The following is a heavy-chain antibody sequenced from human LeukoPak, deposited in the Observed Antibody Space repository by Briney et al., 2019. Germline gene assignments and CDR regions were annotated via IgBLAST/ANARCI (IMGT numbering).Heavy chain of an antibody. J-gene: IGHJ4*02. CDR2: IYSVGST. CDR1: GFTVSINY. V-gene: IGHV3-53*01. D-gene: IGHD6-13*01. Sequence: GGSLRLSCAASGFTVSINYISWVRQAPGKVLGWVSVIYSVGSTYYADSVKGRFTISRDNSKNPLYLQMNSLRAEDTAVYYCAKCLVIAAAGTHYFDYWGQGTLVTVSS. CDR3: AKCLVIAAAGTHYFDY.